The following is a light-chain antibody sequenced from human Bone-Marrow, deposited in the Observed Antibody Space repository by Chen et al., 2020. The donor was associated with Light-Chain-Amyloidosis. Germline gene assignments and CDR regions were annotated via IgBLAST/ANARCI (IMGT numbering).Light chain of an antibody. J-gene: IGLJ2*01. CDR3: NSRDSSSNHR. Sequence: SSELTQDPAVSVALVQTVRITCQGDSLRSYYASWYQQKPGPAPVLDIYGKTNRTSGFPDRFSGSSSGNTASLTITGAQAEDESDYYCNSRDSSSNHRFGGRTKLTVL. CDR1: SLRSYY. CDR2: GKT. V-gene: IGLV3-19*01.